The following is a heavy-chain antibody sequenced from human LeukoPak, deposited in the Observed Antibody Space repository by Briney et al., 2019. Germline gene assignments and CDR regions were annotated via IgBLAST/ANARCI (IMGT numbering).Heavy chain of an antibody. Sequence: SETLSLTCTVSGGSISSSSYYWGWIRQPPGKGLEWIGSIYYSGSTYYNPSLKSRVTISVDTSKNQFSLKLSSVTAADTAVYYCARREVRGAKVRGTFDYWGQGTLVTVSS. D-gene: IGHD3-10*01. CDR2: IYYSGST. J-gene: IGHJ4*02. V-gene: IGHV4-39*01. CDR3: ARREVRGAKVRGTFDY. CDR1: GGSISSSSYY.